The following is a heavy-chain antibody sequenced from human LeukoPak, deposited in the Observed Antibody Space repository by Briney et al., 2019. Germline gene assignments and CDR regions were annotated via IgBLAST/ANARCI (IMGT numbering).Heavy chain of an antibody. D-gene: IGHD4-17*01. V-gene: IGHV3-30-3*01. CDR2: ISYDGSNK. CDR3: ARVPIRYGDYGHFDY. Sequence: PGGSLRLSCAASGFTFSSYAMHWVRQAPGKGLEWVAVISYDGSNKCYADSVKGRFTISRDNSKNTLYLQMNSLRAEDTAVYYCARVPIRYGDYGHFDYWGQGTLVTVS. CDR1: GFTFSSYA. J-gene: IGHJ4*02.